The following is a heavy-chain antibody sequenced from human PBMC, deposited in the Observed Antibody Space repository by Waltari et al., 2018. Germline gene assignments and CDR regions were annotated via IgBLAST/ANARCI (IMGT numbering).Heavy chain of an antibody. J-gene: IGHJ4*02. CDR3: TRADGMTDLDY. V-gene: IGHV3-49*04. CDR2: IRSKTCGGAP. CDR1: GFNFGDYA. Sequence: EVQLAESGGGLVQPGRSLRLSCTASGFNFGDYAMTWVRQVPGKGLQWVGFIRSKTCGGAPEYAASVKGRFTISRDDSKSVAYLQMNSLRTEDTALYYCTRADGMTDLDYWGQGALVTVSS.